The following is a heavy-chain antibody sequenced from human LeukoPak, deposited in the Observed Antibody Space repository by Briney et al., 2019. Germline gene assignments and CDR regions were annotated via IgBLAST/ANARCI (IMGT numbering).Heavy chain of an antibody. Sequence: ASVKVSCKASGYTFTSYDINWVRQATGQGLEWMGLMNPNSGNTGYAQKFQGRVTMTRNTSISTAYMELSSLRSEDTAVYYCAGPSEYYYYYGMDVWGQGTTVTVSS. CDR3: AGPSEYYYYYGMDV. CDR2: MNPNSGNT. J-gene: IGHJ6*02. CDR1: GYTFTSYD. V-gene: IGHV1-8*01.